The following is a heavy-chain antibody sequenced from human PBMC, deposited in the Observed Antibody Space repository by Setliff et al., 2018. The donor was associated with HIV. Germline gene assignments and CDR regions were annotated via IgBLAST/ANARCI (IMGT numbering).Heavy chain of an antibody. CDR2: ISYDGNNK. J-gene: IGHJ4*02. V-gene: IGHV3-30*03. CDR3: ASGEYFNTWGVMRH. CDR1: GFSFSNYA. Sequence: GGSLRLSCVVSGFSFSNYAMHWVHHIPEKGLQWVAVISYDGNNKYYADSVKGRFNISRDDSENTLHLQMDNLAIEDTAIYYCASGEYFNTWGVMRHWGQGTLVTV. D-gene: IGHD3-16*01.